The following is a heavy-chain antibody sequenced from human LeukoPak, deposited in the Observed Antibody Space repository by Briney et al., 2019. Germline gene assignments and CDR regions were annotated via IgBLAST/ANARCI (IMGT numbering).Heavy chain of an antibody. V-gene: IGHV3-30*18. CDR3: AKDVTYYDSSGYYSGYFDY. CDR2: ISYDGSNK. CDR1: TFTFSRYA. D-gene: IGHD3-22*01. J-gene: IGHJ4*02. Sequence: GGSLRLSCAASTFTFSRYAMAWVRQAPGKGLEWVAVISYDGSNKYYADSVKGRFTISRDNSKNTLYLQMNSLRAEDTAVYYCAKDVTYYDSSGYYSGYFDYWGQGTLVTVSS.